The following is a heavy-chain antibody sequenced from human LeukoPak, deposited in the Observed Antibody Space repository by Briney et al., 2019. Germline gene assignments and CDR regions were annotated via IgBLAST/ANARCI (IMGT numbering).Heavy chain of an antibody. V-gene: IGHV4-34*01. CDR3: ARVAGRYFDWLYTLDAMLFDI. J-gene: IGHJ3*02. CDR2: INHSGST. CDR1: GGSFSGYY. D-gene: IGHD3-9*01. Sequence: PSETLSLTCAVYGGSFSGYYWSWIRQPPGKGLEWIGEINHSGSTNYNPSLKSRVTISVDTSKNQFSLKLSSVTAADTAVYYCARVAGRYFDWLYTLDAMLFDIWGQGTMVTVSS.